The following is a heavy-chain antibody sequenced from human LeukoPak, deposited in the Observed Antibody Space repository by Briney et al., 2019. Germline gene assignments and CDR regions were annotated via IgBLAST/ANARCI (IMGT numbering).Heavy chain of an antibody. CDR2: IYYSGST. D-gene: IGHD5-18*01. Sequence: PSETLSLTCTVSGGSISSSSYYWGWIRQPPGKGLEWIGSIYYSGSTYYNPSLKSRVTISVDTSKNQFSLKLSSVTAADTAVYYCARDPAMDQFDYWGQGTLVTVSS. V-gene: IGHV4-39*07. CDR3: ARDPAMDQFDY. J-gene: IGHJ4*02. CDR1: GGSISSSSYY.